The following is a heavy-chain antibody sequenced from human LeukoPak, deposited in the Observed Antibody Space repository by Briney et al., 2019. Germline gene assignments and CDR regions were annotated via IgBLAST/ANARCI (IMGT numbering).Heavy chain of an antibody. J-gene: IGHJ6*03. CDR2: ISWNSGSI. V-gene: IGHV3-9*01. Sequence: PGGSLRLSCAASGFTFDDYAMHWVRQAPGKGLEWVSGISWNSGSIGYADSVKGRFTISRDNSKNTVYLQMNSLRPEDTAVYYCASGPTYYFYYMDVWGKGTTVTISS. D-gene: IGHD3-3*01. CDR1: GFTFDDYA. CDR3: ASGPTYYFYYMDV.